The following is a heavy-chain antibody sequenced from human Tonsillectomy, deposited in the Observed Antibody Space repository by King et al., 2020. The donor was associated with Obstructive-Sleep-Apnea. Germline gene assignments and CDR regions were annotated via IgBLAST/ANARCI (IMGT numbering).Heavy chain of an antibody. CDR2: INHSGST. V-gene: IGHV4-34*01. CDR3: ARGGAYYDVLTGSRRLYAFDI. J-gene: IGHJ3*02. D-gene: IGHD3-9*01. CDR1: GGSFSDYY. Sequence: VQLQQWGAGLLKPSETLSLTCGVFGGSFSDYYWSWIRQPPGRGLEWIGEINHSGSTNYNPSLKSRVTISIDTSKNQFSLKLNSVTAADTTVYYCARGGAYYDVLTGSRRLYAFDIWGQGTMVTVSS.